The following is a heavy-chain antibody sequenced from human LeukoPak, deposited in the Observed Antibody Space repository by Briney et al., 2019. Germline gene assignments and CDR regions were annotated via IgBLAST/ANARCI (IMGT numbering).Heavy chain of an antibody. Sequence: GGSLRLSCAAPGFTFSDYYMSWIRQAPGKGLEWVSYISSSGSTIYYADSVKGRFTISRDNAKNSLYLQMNSLRAEDTAVYYCARDIIVVVPAANYYYYYYYGMDVWGQGTTVTVSS. V-gene: IGHV3-11*01. D-gene: IGHD2-2*01. CDR1: GFTFSDYY. CDR2: ISSSGSTI. CDR3: ARDIIVVVPAANYYYYYYYGMDV. J-gene: IGHJ6*02.